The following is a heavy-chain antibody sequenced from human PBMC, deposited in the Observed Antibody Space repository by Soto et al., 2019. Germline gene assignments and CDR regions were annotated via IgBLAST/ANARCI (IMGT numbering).Heavy chain of an antibody. CDR2: INPNSGGT. CDR3: AREHCRGGSCQTFDY. V-gene: IGHV1-2*04. J-gene: IGHJ4*02. CDR1: GYTFTGYY. Sequence: WASVKVSCKASGYTFTGYYMHWVRQAPGQGLEWMGWINPNSGGTNYAQKFQGWVTMTRDTSISTAYMALSRLRSDDTAVYYCAREHCRGGSCQTFDYWGQGTLVTVSS. D-gene: IGHD2-15*01.